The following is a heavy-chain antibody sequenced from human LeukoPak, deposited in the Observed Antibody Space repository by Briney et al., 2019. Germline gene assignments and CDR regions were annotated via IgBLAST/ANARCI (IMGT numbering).Heavy chain of an antibody. CDR2: IIPIFGTA. Sequence: SVKVSCKASGGTFSSYVISWVRQAPGQGLEWMGGIIPIFGTANYAQKFQGRVTITADKSTSTAYMELSSLRSEDTAVYYCARRGSSGSYYNNWFDPWGQGTLVTVSS. D-gene: IGHD3-10*01. CDR1: GGTFSSYV. V-gene: IGHV1-69*06. CDR3: ARRGSSGSYYNNWFDP. J-gene: IGHJ5*02.